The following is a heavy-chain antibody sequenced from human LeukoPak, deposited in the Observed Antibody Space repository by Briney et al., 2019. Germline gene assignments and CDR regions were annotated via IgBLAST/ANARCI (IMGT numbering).Heavy chain of an antibody. J-gene: IGHJ6*03. CDR1: GFTFGDYA. Sequence: PARSLRLSCTASGFTFGDYAMSWVRQAPGKGLEWVGFIRSKAYGGTTEYAASVKGRFTISRDDSKSIAYLQMNSLKTEDTAVYYCTRVYDFWSGYYGRYYYYMDVWGKGTTVTVSS. V-gene: IGHV3-49*04. CDR2: IRSKAYGGTT. D-gene: IGHD3-3*01. CDR3: TRVYDFWSGYYGRYYYYMDV.